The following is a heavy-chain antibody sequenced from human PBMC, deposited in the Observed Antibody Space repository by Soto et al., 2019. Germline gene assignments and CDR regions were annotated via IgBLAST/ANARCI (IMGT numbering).Heavy chain of an antibody. V-gene: IGHV5-51*01. CDR1: GYSFTTSW. CDR3: ARRDISGFHDY. J-gene: IGHJ4*02. D-gene: IGHD3-22*01. Sequence: PGESLKISCKTSGYSFTTSWIGWVRQMPGKGLECMGIIYPLNSDTRYSPSFQGQVTLSADTSISTAYLQWGSLKASDTAMYYCARRDISGFHDYWGQGTLVTFSS. CDR2: IYPLNSDT.